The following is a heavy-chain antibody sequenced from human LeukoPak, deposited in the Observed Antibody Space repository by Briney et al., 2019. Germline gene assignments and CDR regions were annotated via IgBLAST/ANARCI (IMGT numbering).Heavy chain of an antibody. J-gene: IGHJ4*02. V-gene: IGHV4-34*01. Sequence: PSETLSLTCTVSGGSISSYYWSWIRQPPGKGLEWIGGINHSGSTNYNPSLKSRVTISVDTSKNQFSLKLSSVTAADTAVYYCARGLGPTDSGGSCYFDPWGQGTLVTVSS. CDR3: ARGLGPTDSGGSCYFDP. CDR2: INHSGST. CDR1: GGSISSYY. D-gene: IGHD2-15*01.